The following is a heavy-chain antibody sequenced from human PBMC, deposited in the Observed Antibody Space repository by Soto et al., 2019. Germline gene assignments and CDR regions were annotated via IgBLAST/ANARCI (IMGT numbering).Heavy chain of an antibody. J-gene: IGHJ6*02. Sequence: GGSLRLSCAASGFTFSSYAMSWVRQAPGKGLEWVSAISGSGGSTYYADSVKGRFTISRDNSKNTLYLQMNSLRAEDTAVYYCAKVEYYCDSSGYYTEYGMDVWGQGTTVTVSS. V-gene: IGHV3-23*01. CDR1: GFTFSSYA. D-gene: IGHD3-22*01. CDR2: ISGSGGST. CDR3: AKVEYYCDSSGYYTEYGMDV.